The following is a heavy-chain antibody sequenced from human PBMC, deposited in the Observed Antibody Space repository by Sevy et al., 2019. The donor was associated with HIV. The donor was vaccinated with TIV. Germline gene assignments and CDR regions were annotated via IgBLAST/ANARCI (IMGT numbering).Heavy chain of an antibody. Sequence: SETLSLTCTVSGGSISSYYWSWIRQPPGKGLEWIGYIYYSGSTNYNPSLKSRVTISVDTSKNQFSLKLSSVTAADTAVYYRARHLRNLAVGGRFDPWGQGTLVTVSS. CDR3: ARHLRNLAVGGRFDP. CDR1: GGSISSYY. CDR2: IYYSGST. D-gene: IGHD1-26*01. J-gene: IGHJ5*02. V-gene: IGHV4-59*08.